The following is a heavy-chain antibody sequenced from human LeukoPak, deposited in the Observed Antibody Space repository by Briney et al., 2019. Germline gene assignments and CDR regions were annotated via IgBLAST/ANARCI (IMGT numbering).Heavy chain of an antibody. CDR1: GYTFTSYY. V-gene: IGHV1-46*01. CDR2: INPSGGST. J-gene: IGHJ1*01. Sequence: ASVKVSCKASGYTFTSYYMHWVRQAPGQGLEWMGIINPSGGSTSYAQKFKGRVTMTRDTSTSTVYMELSSLRSEDTAVYYCARGGGTEWELPPAEYFQHWGQGTLVTVSS. D-gene: IGHD1-26*01. CDR3: ARGGGTEWELPPAEYFQH.